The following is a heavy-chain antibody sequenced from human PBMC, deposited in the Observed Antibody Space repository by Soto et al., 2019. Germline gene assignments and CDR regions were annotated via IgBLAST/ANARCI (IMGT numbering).Heavy chain of an antibody. CDR3: ANLAAAGMALLSYYYYGMDV. J-gene: IGHJ6*02. Sequence: ASETLSLTCTVSGGSISSSTYYWGWIRQPPGKGLEWIGSIYYSGSTYYNPSLKSRVTISVDTSKNQFSLKLSSVTAAETAVYYCANLAAAGMALLSYYYYGMDVWGQGTTVT. D-gene: IGHD6-13*01. V-gene: IGHV4-39*01. CDR1: GGSISSSTYY. CDR2: IYYSGST.